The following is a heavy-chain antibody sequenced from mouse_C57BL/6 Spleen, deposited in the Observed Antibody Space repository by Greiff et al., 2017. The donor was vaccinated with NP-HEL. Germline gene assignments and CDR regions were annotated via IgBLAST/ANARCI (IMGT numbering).Heavy chain of an antibody. V-gene: IGHV1-64*01. CDR2: IHPNSGST. J-gene: IGHJ2*01. D-gene: IGHD2-12*01. Sequence: QVQLQQSGAELVKPGASVKLSCKASGYTFTSYWMHWVKQRPGQGLEWIGMIHPNSGSTNYNEKFKSKATLTVDKSSSTAYMQLSSLTSEDSAVYYCARLLYDGYFDYWGQGTTLTVSS. CDR3: ARLLYDGYFDY. CDR1: GYTFTSYW.